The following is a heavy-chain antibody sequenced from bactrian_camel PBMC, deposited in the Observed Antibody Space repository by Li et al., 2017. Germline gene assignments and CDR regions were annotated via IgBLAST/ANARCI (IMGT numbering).Heavy chain of an antibody. V-gene: IGHV3S1*01. CDR2: IYTGSLAT. D-gene: IGHD4*01. CDR3: AAGRTSTLVPVRYTY. Sequence: HVQLVESGGGSVQPGGSLSLSCAVSGTTNSNYCMGWFRQAPGKEREGVASIYTGSLATDYAASVKGRFTISQDKAKNSLYLQMNSLKPEDTAMYYCAAGRTSTLVPVRYTYWGQGTQVTVS. J-gene: IGHJ4*01. CDR1: GTTNSNYC.